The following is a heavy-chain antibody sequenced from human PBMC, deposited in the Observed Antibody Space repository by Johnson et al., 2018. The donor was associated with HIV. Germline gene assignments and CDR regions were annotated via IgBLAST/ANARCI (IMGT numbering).Heavy chain of an antibody. V-gene: IGHV3-66*01. CDR2: IYSGGST. D-gene: IGHD1-1*01. J-gene: IGHJ3*02. CDR3: ARADWNHGGAFDI. CDR1: GFTVSSNY. Sequence: VQLVESGGGVVQPGRSLRLSCAASGFTVSSNYMSWVRQAPGKGLEWVSVIYSGGSTYYADSVKGRFTISRDNSKNTLYLQMNSLRAEDTAVYYCARADWNHGGAFDIWGQGTMVTVSS.